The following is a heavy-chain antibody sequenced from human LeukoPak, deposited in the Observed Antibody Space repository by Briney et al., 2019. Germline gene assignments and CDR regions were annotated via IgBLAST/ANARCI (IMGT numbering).Heavy chain of an antibody. Sequence: ASVKVSCKASGYTFTSYGISWVRQAPGQGLEWMGGIIPIFGTANYAQKFQGRVTITADESTSTAYMELSSLRSEDTAVYYCARGATVDTAMVTKYYYYGMDVWGQGTTVTVSS. CDR2: IIPIFGTA. D-gene: IGHD5-18*01. J-gene: IGHJ6*02. V-gene: IGHV1-69*13. CDR3: ARGATVDTAMVTKYYYYGMDV. CDR1: GYTFTSYG.